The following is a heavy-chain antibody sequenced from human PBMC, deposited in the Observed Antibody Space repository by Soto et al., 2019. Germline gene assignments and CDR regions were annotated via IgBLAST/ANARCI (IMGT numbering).Heavy chain of an antibody. D-gene: IGHD5-12*01. CDR2: ISPYNGNT. J-gene: IGHJ4*02. CDR1: GYTFSSYS. CDR3: ARGRDGYKFPPEF. V-gene: IGHV1-18*01. Sequence: ASVKVSCKASGYTFSSYSINWVRQAPGQGLEWMGWISPYNGNTKYAQNFQDRVTVTTDTSTSTAYMGLRSLRSDDTAVYYCARGRDGYKFPPEFWGQGTLVTVSS.